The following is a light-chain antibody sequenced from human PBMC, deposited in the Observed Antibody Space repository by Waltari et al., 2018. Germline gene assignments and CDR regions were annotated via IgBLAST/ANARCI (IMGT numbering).Light chain of an antibody. J-gene: IGLJ2*01. CDR1: SGHSNYG. CDR3: QTWGTGIVI. Sequence: QLVLTQSPSASASLGASVKLTCTLNSGHSNYGIAWLQQQPDKGPRYLMRLLSDGSNNKGDGLPDRFSGSSSGAERSLTISNLQSEDEADYYCQTWGTGIVIFGGGTKLTVL. CDR2: LLSDGSN. V-gene: IGLV4-69*01.